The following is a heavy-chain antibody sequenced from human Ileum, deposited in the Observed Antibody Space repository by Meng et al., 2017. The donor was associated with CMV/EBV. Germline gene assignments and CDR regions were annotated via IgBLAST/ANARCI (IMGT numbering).Heavy chain of an antibody. CDR1: GFTFSDYF. CDR2: IRSSADGFGVST. V-gene: IGHV3-11*04. D-gene: IGHD3-22*01. J-gene: IGHJ5*02. CDR3: ARDRYYDSSALAGNWFDP. Sequence: GESLKISCAASGFTFSDYFMSWVRQAPGKGLEWVSYIRSSADGFGVSTFYTDSVRGRFTISRDNPSNSLYLQLNNLRAEDTAVYYCARDRYYDSSALAGNWFDPWGQGTLVTVSS.